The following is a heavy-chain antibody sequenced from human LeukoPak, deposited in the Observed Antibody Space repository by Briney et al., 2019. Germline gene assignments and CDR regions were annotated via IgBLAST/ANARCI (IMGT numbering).Heavy chain of an antibody. J-gene: IGHJ4*02. V-gene: IGHV5-51*01. CDR2: IYPGDSDT. CDR1: GYSFTSYW. CDR3: AGHSSSLTDSFDY. D-gene: IGHD4-11*01. Sequence: GESLKISCKGSGYSFTSYWIGWVRQMPGKGLEWMGIIYPGDSDTRYSPSFQGQVTISADKSISTAYLQWGSLKASDTAMYYCAGHSSSLTDSFDYWGQGTLVTVSS.